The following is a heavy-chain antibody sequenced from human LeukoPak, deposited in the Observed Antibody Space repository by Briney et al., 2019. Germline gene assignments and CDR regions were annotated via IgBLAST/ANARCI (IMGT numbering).Heavy chain of an antibody. V-gene: IGHV4-30-2*01. J-gene: IGHJ4*02. D-gene: IGHD3-9*01. CDR3: ARGRNLRSFDWLLDYFDY. CDR1: GGSISSGGYS. Sequence: SETLSLTCAVSGGSISSGGYSWSWIRQPPGKGLEWIGYIYHSGSTYYNPSLKSRVTISVDRSKNQFSLKLSSVTAADTAVYYCARGRNLRSFDWLLDYFDYWGQGTLVTVSS. CDR2: IYHSGST.